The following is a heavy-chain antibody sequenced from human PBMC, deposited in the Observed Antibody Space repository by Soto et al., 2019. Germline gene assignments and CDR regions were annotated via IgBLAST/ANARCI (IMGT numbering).Heavy chain of an antibody. CDR2: ISSSSSTI. Sequence: EVQLVEAGGGLVQPGGSLRLSCAASGFTFSSYSMNWVRQAPGKGLEWVSYISSSSSTIYYADSVKGRFTISRDNAKNSLYLQMNSLRAEDTAVYYCARDHSSNWYFDLWGRGSLVTVSS. V-gene: IGHV3-48*01. J-gene: IGHJ2*01. D-gene: IGHD6-13*01. CDR3: ARDHSSNWYFDL. CDR1: GFTFSSYS.